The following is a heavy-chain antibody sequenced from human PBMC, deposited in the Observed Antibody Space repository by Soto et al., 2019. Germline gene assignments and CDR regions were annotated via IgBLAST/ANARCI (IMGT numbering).Heavy chain of an antibody. V-gene: IGHV4-30-4*01. Sequence: PSATVSLTCTLSGRSIDSGDYYWGQLHQPPGKGLEWIGYIYYSVTTSYSPSHKRQVTITVVSSKNLSSLKLSSVSAAETSVDYCVRVLVWVLAAISGTRGWYEWFDPWGQGSLVIVSS. CDR3: VRVLVWVLAAISGTRGWYEWFDP. D-gene: IGHD2-2*02. CDR2: IYYSVTT. CDR1: GRSIDSGDYY. J-gene: IGHJ5*02.